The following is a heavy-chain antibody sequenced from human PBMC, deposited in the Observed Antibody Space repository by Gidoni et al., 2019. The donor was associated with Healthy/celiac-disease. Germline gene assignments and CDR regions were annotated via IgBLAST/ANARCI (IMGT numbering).Heavy chain of an antibody. V-gene: IGHV3-15*01. D-gene: IGHD1-26*01. CDR2: IKSKTDGGTT. Sequence: EVQLVESGGGLVKPGGSLRLSCAASGFPFSNAWMSWVRQAPGKGLEWVGRIKSKTDGGTTDYAAPVKGRFTISRDDSKNTLYLQMNSLKTEDTAVYYCTRGAGGRKFDIWGQGTMVTVSS. J-gene: IGHJ3*02. CDR3: TRGAGGRKFDI. CDR1: GFPFSNAW.